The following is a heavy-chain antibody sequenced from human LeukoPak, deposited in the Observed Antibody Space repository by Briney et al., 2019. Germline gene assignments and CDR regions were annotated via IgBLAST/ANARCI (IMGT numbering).Heavy chain of an antibody. D-gene: IGHD4-17*01. V-gene: IGHV3-23*01. CDR3: VRTSKYGDSGY. Sequence: GGSLRLSCAASGFTFNNYGMSWVRQAPGKGLEWVSTISGSGGDTYYADSLKGQFTISRDNSKNTLYLQMNSLRAEDTAVYYCVRTSKYGDSGYWGQGTLVTVSS. J-gene: IGHJ4*02. CDR1: GFTFNNYG. CDR2: ISGSGGDT.